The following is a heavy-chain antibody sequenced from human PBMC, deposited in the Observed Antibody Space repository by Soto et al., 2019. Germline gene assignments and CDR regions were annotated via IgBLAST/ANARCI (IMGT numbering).Heavy chain of an antibody. V-gene: IGHV1-2*04. CDR1: GYTFTGYY. CDR2: INPNSGGT. J-gene: IGHJ6*02. CDR3: ARAGRGSYYYYGMDV. Sequence: QVQLVQSGAEVKKPGASVKVSCKASGYTFTGYYMHWVRQAPGQGLEWMGWINPNSGGTNYAQKFQGWVTRTREPSISTAYMALSRLRSDDTAVYYCARAGRGSYYYYGMDVWGQGTTVTVSS. D-gene: IGHD3-10*01.